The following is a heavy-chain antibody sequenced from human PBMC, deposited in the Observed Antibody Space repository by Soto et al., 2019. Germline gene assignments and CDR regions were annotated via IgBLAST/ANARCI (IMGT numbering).Heavy chain of an antibody. CDR1: GFTVSSNY. J-gene: IGHJ3*02. CDR2: IYSGGNT. V-gene: IGHV3-53*01. CDR3: TSSGSDAFDI. D-gene: IGHD3-10*01. Sequence: GVSLRLSCAASGFTVSSNYMSWVRQAPGKGLEWVSVIYSGGNTYYADSVKGRFTISRDNSKNTLYLQMNSLRAEDTAVYYCTSSGSDAFDIWGQGTMVTVSS.